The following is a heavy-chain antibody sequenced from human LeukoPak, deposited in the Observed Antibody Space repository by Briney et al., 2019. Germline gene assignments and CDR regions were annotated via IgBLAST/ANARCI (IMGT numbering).Heavy chain of an antibody. V-gene: IGHV1-58*01. CDR2: IVVGSGNT. D-gene: IGHD3-3*01. CDR3: AACYDFWSGYYGLGRNYFDY. Sequence: ASVKVSCKASGFTFTSSAVQWVRQARGQRLEWIGWIVVGSGNTNYAQKFQERVTITRDMSTSTAYMELSSLRSEDTAVYYCAACYDFWSGYYGLGRNYFDYWGQGTLVTVSS. J-gene: IGHJ4*02. CDR1: GFTFTSSA.